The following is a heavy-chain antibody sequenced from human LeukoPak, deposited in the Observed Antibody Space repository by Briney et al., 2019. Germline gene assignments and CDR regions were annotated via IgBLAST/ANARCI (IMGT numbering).Heavy chain of an antibody. V-gene: IGHV4-31*03. CDR1: GGSISSGGYY. J-gene: IGHJ2*01. D-gene: IGHD2-15*01. CDR3: ARRSYCSGGSCYSGIWYFDL. Sequence: SETLSLTCTVSGGSISSGGYYWSWIRQPPGKGLEWIGYIYYSGSTYYNPSLKSRVTISVDTSKNQFSLKLSSVTAADTAVYYCARRSYCSGGSCYSGIWYFDLWGRGTLVTVSS. CDR2: IYYSGST.